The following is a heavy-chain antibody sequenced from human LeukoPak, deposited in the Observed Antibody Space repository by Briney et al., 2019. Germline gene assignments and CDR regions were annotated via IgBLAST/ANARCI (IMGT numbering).Heavy chain of an antibody. CDR3: ATVTTMIRGVVGDI. Sequence: PGGSLRLSCAASGFTFSSYAVSWVRQAPGKGLEWVGRVKSKADGGTTHSAAPGRFTISRDDSKNTLYLLMNSLKTEDTAVYYCATVTTMIRGVVGDIWGQGTMVTVSS. V-gene: IGHV3-15*01. D-gene: IGHD3-10*01. CDR2: VKSKADGGTT. J-gene: IGHJ3*02. CDR1: GFTFSSYA.